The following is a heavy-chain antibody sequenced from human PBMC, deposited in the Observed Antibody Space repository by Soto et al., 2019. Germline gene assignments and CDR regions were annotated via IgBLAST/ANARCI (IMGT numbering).Heavy chain of an antibody. V-gene: IGHV5-10-1*01. Sequence: GESLKISGKGSGYSFTSYWISWVRQMPGKGLEWMGRIDPSDSYTNYSPSFQGHVTISADKSISTAYLQWSSLKASDTAMYYCARQESFYDILTGPEDYWGQGTLVTVSS. D-gene: IGHD3-9*01. CDR2: IDPSDSYT. CDR3: ARQESFYDILTGPEDY. CDR1: GYSFTSYW. J-gene: IGHJ4*02.